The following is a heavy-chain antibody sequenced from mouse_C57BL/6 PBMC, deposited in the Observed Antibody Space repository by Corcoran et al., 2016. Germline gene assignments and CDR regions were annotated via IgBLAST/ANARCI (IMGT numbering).Heavy chain of an antibody. V-gene: IGHV1-26*01. Sequence: EVQLQQSGPELVKPGASVKISCKASGYTFTDYYMNWVKQSHGKSLEWIGNINPNNGGTSYNQKFKGKATLTVDKSSSTAYMELRSLTSEDSAVYYCARTFDYWCQGTTLTVSS. J-gene: IGHJ2*01. CDR3: ARTFDY. CDR2: INPNNGGT. CDR1: GYTFTDYY.